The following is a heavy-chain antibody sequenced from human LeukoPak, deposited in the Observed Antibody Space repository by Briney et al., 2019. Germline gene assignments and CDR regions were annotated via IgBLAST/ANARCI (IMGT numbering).Heavy chain of an antibody. CDR3: ARGGILYGLDV. D-gene: IGHD6-13*01. CDR2: IYSGGST. CDR1: GFTVSSNY. V-gene: IGHV3-53*01. J-gene: IGHJ6*02. Sequence: PGGSLRLSCAASGFTVSSNYMSWVRQAPGKGLEWVSVIYSGGSTYYADSVKGRFTISRDNSKNTLYLQMSSLRAEDTAAYFCARGGILYGLDVWGQGTTVTVSS.